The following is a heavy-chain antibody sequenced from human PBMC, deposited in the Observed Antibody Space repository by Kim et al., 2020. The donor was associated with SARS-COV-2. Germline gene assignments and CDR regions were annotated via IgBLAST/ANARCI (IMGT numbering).Heavy chain of an antibody. J-gene: IGHJ4*02. CDR1: GYTSISYA. CDR2: INAHNTKT. CDR3: ARGNNYFDY. V-gene: IGHV1-18*01. Sequence: ASVKVSCKSSGYTSISYALNWVRQAPGQGLEWMGRINAHNTKTNYTEKFQGRVIMTRDTFTNTAYMELRSLTSDDTAVYYCARGNNYFDYWGQGTLVTVSS.